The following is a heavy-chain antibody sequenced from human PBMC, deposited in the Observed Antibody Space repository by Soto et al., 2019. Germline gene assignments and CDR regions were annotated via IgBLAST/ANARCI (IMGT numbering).Heavy chain of an antibody. V-gene: IGHV3-30*18. D-gene: IGHD2-8*01. Sequence: QVQLVESGGGVVQPGRSLRLSCAASGFGFGSFAMHWVRQAPGKGLEWVALISYDGSDEYYLDSVKGRFTISRDNSKNTVDLQINSLKSEDTAVYYCAKDLGYCTNSCPRALDLWGRGTVVTVSS. CDR1: GFGFGSFA. J-gene: IGHJ3*01. CDR3: AKDLGYCTNSCPRALDL. CDR2: ISYDGSDE.